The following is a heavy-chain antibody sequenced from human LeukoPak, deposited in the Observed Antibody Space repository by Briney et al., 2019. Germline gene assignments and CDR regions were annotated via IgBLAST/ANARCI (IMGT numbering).Heavy chain of an antibody. Sequence: PGGSLRLSCAASGFTFNNYGMNWVRQAPGKGLEWISYISTSSSAIYYANSVKGRFTISRDNAKNSLYLQMNSLRAEDTALYHCARGLTPDYWGQGTLVTVSS. V-gene: IGHV3-48*01. CDR2: ISTSSSAI. CDR1: GFTFNNYG. J-gene: IGHJ4*02. D-gene: IGHD4-23*01. CDR3: ARGLTPDY.